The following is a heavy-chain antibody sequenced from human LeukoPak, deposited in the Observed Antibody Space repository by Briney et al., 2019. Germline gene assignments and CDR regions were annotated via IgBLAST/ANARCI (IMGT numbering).Heavy chain of an antibody. Sequence: ASVKVSCKASGYTFTSYYMHWVRQAPGQGLAWMGIINPSGGSTSYAQKFQDRVTMTRDMSTSTVYTELSSLRSEDTAVYYCARGYDFWSGYYKRSGYYYMDVWGKGTTVTVSS. J-gene: IGHJ6*03. V-gene: IGHV1-46*01. CDR1: GYTFTSYY. D-gene: IGHD3-3*01. CDR2: INPSGGST. CDR3: ARGYDFWSGYYKRSGYYYMDV.